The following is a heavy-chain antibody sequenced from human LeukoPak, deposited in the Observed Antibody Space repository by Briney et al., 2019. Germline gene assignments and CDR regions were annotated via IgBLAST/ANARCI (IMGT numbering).Heavy chain of an antibody. V-gene: IGHV4-38-2*02. Sequence: KASETLSLTCTVSGYSISSGYYWGWVRQSPVKGLEWLGHIYHTGTTLYSPHLNNRLTVSVDSSKNQFSLTLNSVTAADTAVYYCASVSVWELATHTGGSFDYWGRGILVTVSS. CDR2: IYHTGTT. CDR1: GYSISSGYY. CDR3: ASVSVWELATHTGGSFDY. J-gene: IGHJ4*02. D-gene: IGHD1-26*01.